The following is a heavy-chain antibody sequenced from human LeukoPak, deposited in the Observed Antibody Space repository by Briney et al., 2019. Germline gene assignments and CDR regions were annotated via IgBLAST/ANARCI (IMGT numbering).Heavy chain of an antibody. CDR1: GFAFSSFA. D-gene: IGHD6-19*01. Sequence: GGSLRLSGAASGFAFSSFAMGWVRPSPGKGLEWLSTINGGGNTTFYADSVKGRFTISRDNSKNTLYLHMDSLRPDDTAIYYCTKELHVAVAVADYYYFYMDVWGRGTAVTVSS. CDR2: INGGGNTT. J-gene: IGHJ6*03. CDR3: TKELHVAVAVADYYYFYMDV. V-gene: IGHV3-23*01.